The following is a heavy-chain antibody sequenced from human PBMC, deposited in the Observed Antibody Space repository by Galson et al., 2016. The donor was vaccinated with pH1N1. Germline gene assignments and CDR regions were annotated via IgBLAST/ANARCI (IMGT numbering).Heavy chain of an antibody. D-gene: IGHD3-16*01. Sequence: QSGAEVKKPGESLKISCKASGYSFTDYWIGWVRQMTGKGLGWMGTIFPGDSDTRYSPSFQGQVTISADKSINTAYLQWSSLKASDTAIYYCARLRGSDFDSWGQGTLVTVST. V-gene: IGHV5-51*03. CDR1: GYSFTDYW. J-gene: IGHJ4*02. CDR3: ARLRGSDFDS. CDR2: IFPGDSDT.